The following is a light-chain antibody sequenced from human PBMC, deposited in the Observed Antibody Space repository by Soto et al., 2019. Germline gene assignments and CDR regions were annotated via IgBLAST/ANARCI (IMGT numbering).Light chain of an antibody. V-gene: IGKV1-17*01. Sequence: DIQMTQSPSSLSASVGDRVTITCRASQSISSYLHWYQQKPGKAPKLLIYAASNLQSGVPSRFSGSGSGTEFTPTISSLQPEDFGTYYCLQHNTYPLSFGGGTKVDIK. CDR1: QSISSY. CDR2: AAS. CDR3: LQHNTYPLS. J-gene: IGKJ4*01.